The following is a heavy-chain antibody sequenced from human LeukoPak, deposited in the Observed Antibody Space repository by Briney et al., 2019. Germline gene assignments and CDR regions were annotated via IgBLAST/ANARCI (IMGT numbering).Heavy chain of an antibody. J-gene: IGHJ6*03. CDR1: GYTFTSYD. CDR3: ARAHYYYYYMDV. CDR2: MNPNSGNT. V-gene: IGHV1-8*01. Sequence: GSVKVSCKASGYTFTSYDINWVRQATGQGLEWMGWMNPNSGNTGYAQKFQGRVTMTRNTSTSTAYMELSSLRSEDTAVYYCARAHYYYYYMDVWGKGTTVTVSS.